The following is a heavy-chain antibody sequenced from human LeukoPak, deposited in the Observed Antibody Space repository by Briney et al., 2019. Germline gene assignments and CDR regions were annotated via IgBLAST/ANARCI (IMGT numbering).Heavy chain of an antibody. J-gene: IGHJ4*02. V-gene: IGHV4-59*01. D-gene: IGHD2-2*01. CDR3: ARVYQSAEYYFDY. CDR1: GGSIDSYY. CDR2: IYYTGST. Sequence: KPSETLSLTCTVSGGSIDSYYWSWIRQPPGKGLEWIGYIYYTGSTEYHPSLKSRVTISLDTPKNQFSLKLTSVTAADTAVYYCARVYQSAEYYFDYWGQGNLVSVSS.